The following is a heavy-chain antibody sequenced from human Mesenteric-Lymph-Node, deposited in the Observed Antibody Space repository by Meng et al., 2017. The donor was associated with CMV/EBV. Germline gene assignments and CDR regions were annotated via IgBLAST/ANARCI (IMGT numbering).Heavy chain of an antibody. D-gene: IGHD2-2*01. V-gene: IGHV4-34*01. CDR2: INDGGSA. J-gene: IGHJ6*02. CDR1: GGSFSGYY. Sequence: SETLSLTCAVYGGSFSGYYWTWIRQPPGRGLEWIGEINDGGSANYNPSLRNRVTISVDTSKSQFSLKLSSVTAADTAVYYCARVDQPWDYGMDVWGQGTTVTVSS. CDR3: ARVDQPWDYGMDV.